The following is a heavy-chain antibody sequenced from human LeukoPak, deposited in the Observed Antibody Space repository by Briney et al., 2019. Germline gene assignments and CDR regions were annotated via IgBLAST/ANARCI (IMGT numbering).Heavy chain of an antibody. CDR1: GFTFDDYA. D-gene: IGHD6-13*01. J-gene: IGHJ3*02. V-gene: IGHV3-9*01. Sequence: PGGSLRLSCAASGFTFDDYAMHWVRQAPGKGLEWVSGIILNSGSIGYADSGKGRFTISRDNAKNSLYLQMNSLRAEDTALYYCAEELGYSSSWSDAFDIWGQGTMVTVSS. CDR2: IILNSGSI. CDR3: AEELGYSSSWSDAFDI.